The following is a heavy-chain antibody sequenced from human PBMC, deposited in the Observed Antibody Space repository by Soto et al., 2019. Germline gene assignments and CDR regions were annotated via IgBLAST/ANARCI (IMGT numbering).Heavy chain of an antibody. CDR1: VFSFRRYE. J-gene: IGHJ5*02. CDR3: ARDTPQNCFDP. V-gene: IGHV3-74*01. CDR2: VDNDGSSA. Sequence: SLRLACGCDVFSFRRYEINWVRQAPGKGLVWVSRVDNDGSSATYADSVKGRFTISRDNAKNTLYLQMNSLRAEDTAVYYCARDTPQNCFDPWGQGTLVTVSS.